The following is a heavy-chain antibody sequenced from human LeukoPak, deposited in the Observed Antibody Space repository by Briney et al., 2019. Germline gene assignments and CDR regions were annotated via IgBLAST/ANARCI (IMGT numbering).Heavy chain of an antibody. CDR1: GGSISSYY. CDR3: ASYLRGYSYGYFDY. J-gene: IGHJ4*02. D-gene: IGHD5-18*01. V-gene: IGHV4-59*01. Sequence: PSETLSLTCTVSGGSISSYYWSWLRQPPGKGLEWIGYIYYSGSTNYNPSLKSRVTISVDTSKNQFSLKLSSVTAADTAVYYCASYLRGYSYGYFDYWGQGTLVTVSS. CDR2: IYYSGST.